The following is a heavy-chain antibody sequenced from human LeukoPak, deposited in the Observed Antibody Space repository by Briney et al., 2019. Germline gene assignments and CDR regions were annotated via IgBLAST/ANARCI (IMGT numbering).Heavy chain of an antibody. CDR2: INQDGGER. V-gene: IGHV3-7*01. CDR1: GFIASSYW. D-gene: IGHD2-2*01. CDR3: ARVRSAGCPDY. Sequence: PGGSLRLSCAGSGFIASSYWMSWVRQSPDKGLEWVASINQDGGERYYVDSVRGRFTVSRDNAKNSVLLQMSSLRAGDTAVYYCARVRSAGCPDYWGQGTLVTVSS. J-gene: IGHJ4*02.